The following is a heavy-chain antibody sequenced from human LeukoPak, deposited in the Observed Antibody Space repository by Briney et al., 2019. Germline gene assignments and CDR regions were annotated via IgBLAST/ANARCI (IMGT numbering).Heavy chain of an antibody. Sequence: PSETLSLTCKVSGDSISSITCSWGWIRQSPGKGLEWIGSFCSSGTTYYNPSLKSRVTISIDTSKNQFSLKMISVTAADTAVYYCARRDIAFNAFDTWSQGTMVTVSS. V-gene: IGHV4-39*01. D-gene: IGHD2-21*01. CDR3: ARRDIAFNAFDT. CDR1: GDSISSITCS. CDR2: FCSSGTT. J-gene: IGHJ3*02.